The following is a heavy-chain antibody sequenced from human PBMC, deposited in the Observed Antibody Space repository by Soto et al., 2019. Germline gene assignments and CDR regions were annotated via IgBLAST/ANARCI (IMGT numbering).Heavy chain of an antibody. Sequence: QVKLQESGPGLVKPSGTLSLTCAVSGDSIGSSNWWSWVRQPPGKGLEWIGEIYHSGATNYSPSLKRRVTISLDKSNNQFSLKLNSVTAADTALYYCAGSTVGIVGATLYDYWGQGTLVTVSS. CDR2: IYHSGAT. CDR1: GDSIGSSNW. CDR3: AGSTVGIVGATLYDY. V-gene: IGHV4-4*02. D-gene: IGHD1-26*01. J-gene: IGHJ4*02.